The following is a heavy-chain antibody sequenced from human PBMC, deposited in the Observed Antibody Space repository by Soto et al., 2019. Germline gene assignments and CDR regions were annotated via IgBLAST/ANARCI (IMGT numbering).Heavy chain of an antibody. J-gene: IGHJ4*02. CDR2: ISYDGSNK. CDR3: AKDYSSGYLPPYFDY. Sequence: GGSLRLSCAASGFTFSSYGMHWVRQAPGKGLEWVAVISYDGSNKYYADSVKGRFTISRDNSKNTLYLQMNSLRAEDTAVYYCAKDYSSGYLPPYFDYWGQGTLVTVSS. V-gene: IGHV3-30*18. D-gene: IGHD6-19*01. CDR1: GFTFSSYG.